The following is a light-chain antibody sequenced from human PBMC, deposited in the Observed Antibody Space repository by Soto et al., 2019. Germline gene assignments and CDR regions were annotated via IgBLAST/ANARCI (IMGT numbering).Light chain of an antibody. CDR2: GAS. V-gene: IGKV3-20*01. CDR1: QSVSSSY. CDR3: QHYGSSPFT. J-gene: IGKJ2*01. Sequence: EIVLTQSPGTLSLSPGERATLSCRASQSVSSSYLAWYQQKPGQAPRLLIYGASSRATGIPERFSGSGSGTDFTLTISRLEPEDFAVYYCQHYGSSPFTFGQGTKLEIK.